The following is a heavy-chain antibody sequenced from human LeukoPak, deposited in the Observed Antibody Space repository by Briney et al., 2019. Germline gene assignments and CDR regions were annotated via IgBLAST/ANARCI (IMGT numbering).Heavy chain of an antibody. CDR2: IYSGGNT. V-gene: IGHV3-66*01. CDR1: GFNVSSNC. D-gene: IGHD3-3*01. J-gene: IGHJ4*02. CDR3: ARSPRFLEWLWYFDY. Sequence: GGSLRLSCAASGFNVSSNCMSWVRQAPGKGLEWVSVIYSGGNTYYADSVKGRFTISRDNSKNTLYLEMNGLRPEDTGVYYCARSPRFLEWLWYFDYWGQGTPVTVSS.